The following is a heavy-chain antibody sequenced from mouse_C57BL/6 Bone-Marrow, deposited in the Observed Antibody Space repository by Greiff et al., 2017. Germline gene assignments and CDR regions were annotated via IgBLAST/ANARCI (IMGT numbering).Heavy chain of an antibody. CDR3: ARSYYYGSSWIY. D-gene: IGHD1-1*01. Sequence: QVQLQQPGAELVRPGTSVKLSCKASGYTFTSYWMHWVKQRPGQGLEWIGVIDPSDSYTNYNQKFKGKDTLTVDTSSSTAYMQLSSLTSEDSAVYYCARSYYYGSSWIYWGQGTTLTVSS. J-gene: IGHJ2*01. CDR1: GYTFTSYW. V-gene: IGHV1-59*01. CDR2: IDPSDSYT.